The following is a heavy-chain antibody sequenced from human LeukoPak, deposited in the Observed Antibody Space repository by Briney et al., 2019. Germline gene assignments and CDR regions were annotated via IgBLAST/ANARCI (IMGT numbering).Heavy chain of an antibody. CDR2: INHSGST. Sequence: SATLSLTCAVYAGSFSGYYWSWIRQPPGKGLEWIGEINHSGSTNYNPSLKSRVTISVDTSKNQFSLKLSSVTAADTAVYYCARNYGSGSHFDYWGQGTLVTVSS. CDR3: ARNYGSGSHFDY. V-gene: IGHV4-34*01. J-gene: IGHJ4*02. CDR1: AGSFSGYY. D-gene: IGHD3-10*01.